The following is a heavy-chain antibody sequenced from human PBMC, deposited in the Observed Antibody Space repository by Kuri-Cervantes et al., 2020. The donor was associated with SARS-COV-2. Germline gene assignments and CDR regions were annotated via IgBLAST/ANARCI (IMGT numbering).Heavy chain of an antibody. CDR3: AKYRSWRYYCGMDV. V-gene: IGHV3-7*03. CDR2: IKQDGSEK. D-gene: IGHD3-10*01. J-gene: IGHJ6*02. Sequence: GESLKISCAASGFTFGSYWMSWVRQAPGKGLEWVANIKQDGSEKYYVDSVKGRFTISRDNAKNSLYLQMNSLRAEDTAVYYCAKYRSWRYYCGMDVWGQGTTVTVSS. CDR1: GFTFGSYW.